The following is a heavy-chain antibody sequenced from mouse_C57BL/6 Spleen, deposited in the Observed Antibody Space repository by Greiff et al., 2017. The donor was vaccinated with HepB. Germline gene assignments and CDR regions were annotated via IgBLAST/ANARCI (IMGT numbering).Heavy chain of an antibody. Sequence: EVKVEESEGGLVQPGSSMKLSCTASGFTFSDYYMAWVRQVPEKGLEWVANINYDGSSTYYLDSLKSRFIISRDNAKNILYLQMSSLKSEDTATYYCARETAQATYAMDYWGQGTSVTVSS. CDR3: ARETAQATYAMDY. D-gene: IGHD3-2*02. J-gene: IGHJ4*01. CDR2: INYDGSST. V-gene: IGHV5-16*01. CDR1: GFTFSDYY.